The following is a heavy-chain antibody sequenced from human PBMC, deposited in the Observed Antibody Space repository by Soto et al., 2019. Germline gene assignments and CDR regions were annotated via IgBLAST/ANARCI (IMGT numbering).Heavy chain of an antibody. CDR1: GCIFTTYG. D-gene: IGHD6-6*01. Sequence: ASVKVSCKASGCIFTTYGLHWVRQAPVQMLEWMGCINPGNGNTNYSQKFQDRLTITRDTSETTAYMEMSSLRSEDTAVYYCAGGPLTLSSFWAQGTTVTVSS. J-gene: IGHJ6*01. CDR3: AGGPLTLSSF. V-gene: IGHV1-3*01. CDR2: INPGNGNT.